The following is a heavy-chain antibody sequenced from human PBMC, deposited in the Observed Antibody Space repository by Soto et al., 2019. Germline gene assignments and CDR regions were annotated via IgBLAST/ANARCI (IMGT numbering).Heavy chain of an antibody. CDR2: ISATGSNI. D-gene: IGHD4-17*01. J-gene: IGHJ6*03. Sequence: EVQLVESGGGLVKPGGSRRLSCAAAGLTFSSYNMNWVRQAPGKGLEWVSSISATGSNIYYAASVKGRFTISRDNAKNSLFLQMNSLRAEDTAVYYCARNRLYGDYVAPYYYSMDGWGKGTTVTVSS. V-gene: IGHV3-21*01. CDR1: GLTFSSYN. CDR3: ARNRLYGDYVAPYYYSMDG.